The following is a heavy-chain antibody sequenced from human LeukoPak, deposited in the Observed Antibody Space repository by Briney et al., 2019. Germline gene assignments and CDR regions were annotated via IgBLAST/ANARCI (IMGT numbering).Heavy chain of an antibody. CDR2: IRANNGNT. CDR1: GYTFTTYG. J-gene: IGHJ4*02. D-gene: IGHD6-6*01. Sequence: ASVKVSCKASGYTFTTYGISWVRQAPGQGREWVGWIRANNGNTNTAQELQGRVTMTTDTSTSTAYMELGSLRSEDTAVYDCARGGDSSSSEFDCWGQGTLVTVSS. V-gene: IGHV1-18*01. CDR3: ARGGDSSSSEFDC.